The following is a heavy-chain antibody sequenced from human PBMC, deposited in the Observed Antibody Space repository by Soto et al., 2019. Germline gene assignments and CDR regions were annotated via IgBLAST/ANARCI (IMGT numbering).Heavy chain of an antibody. D-gene: IGHD5-18*01. CDR1: GFTFNNYG. CDR2: ISNDGDDK. V-gene: IGHV3-30*18. J-gene: IGHJ4*02. Sequence: QVQLVESGGGVVQPGRSLRLSCAASGFTFNNYGIHWVRQAPGKGLEWVAVISNDGDDKYYADSVKGRFTISRDNSRNTLYLQMNSLRPEDTAMYYCAKEGIELWSAFDYWGQGTPVTVSS. CDR3: AKEGIELWSAFDY.